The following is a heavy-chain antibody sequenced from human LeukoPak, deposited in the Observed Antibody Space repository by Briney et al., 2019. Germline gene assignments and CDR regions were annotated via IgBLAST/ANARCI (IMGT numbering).Heavy chain of an antibody. CDR3: ARLLAYCGGDCYAADY. CDR2: IYYSGST. V-gene: IGHV4-31*03. D-gene: IGHD2-21*02. Sequence: SETLSVTCTVSGGSISSGGYYWRWIRQHPGKGLEWMGYIYYSGSTYYNPSLKSRVTISVDTSKNQFSLKLSSVTAADTAVYYCARLLAYCGGDCYAADYWGQGTLVTVSS. J-gene: IGHJ4*02. CDR1: GGSISSGGYY.